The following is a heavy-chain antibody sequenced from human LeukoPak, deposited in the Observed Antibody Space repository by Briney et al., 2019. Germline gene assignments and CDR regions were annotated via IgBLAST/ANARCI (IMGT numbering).Heavy chain of an antibody. CDR2: INSDGSWT. V-gene: IGHV3-74*01. CDR1: GNYW. Sequence: PGGSLRLSCAASGNYWMHWVRQVPGKGLVWVSHINSDGSWTSYADSVKGRFTISKDNAKNTVYLQMNSLRAEDTAVYYCTRGVTIVPDYWGQGTLVTVSS. J-gene: IGHJ4*02. CDR3: TRGVTIVPDY. D-gene: IGHD2-8*01.